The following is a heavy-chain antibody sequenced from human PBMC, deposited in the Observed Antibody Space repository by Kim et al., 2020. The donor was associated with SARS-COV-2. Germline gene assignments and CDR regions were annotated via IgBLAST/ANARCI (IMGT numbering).Heavy chain of an antibody. Sequence: STHSHPTLKSRVTISVATSKNQFSLKLSSVTAADTAVYYCARSDNDFALDIWGQGAMLTVSS. CDR2: ST. CDR3: ARSDNDFALDI. J-gene: IGHJ3*02. V-gene: IGHV4-59*01. D-gene: IGHD5-12*01.